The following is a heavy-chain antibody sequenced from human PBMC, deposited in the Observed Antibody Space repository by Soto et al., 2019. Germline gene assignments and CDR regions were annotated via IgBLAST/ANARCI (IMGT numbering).Heavy chain of an antibody. D-gene: IGHD2-8*01. Sequence: SQTLSLTCAISGDSVSSNSAAWNWIRQSPSRGLDWLGRTYYRSKWYSVYAVSVKSRATIKPDTSKNQFSLQLNSVTPEDTAMYYCARNGDCTRPGCIVGWFDPWGPGTLVTVSS. V-gene: IGHV6-1*01. CDR2: TYYRSKWYS. J-gene: IGHJ5*02. CDR1: GDSVSSNSAA. CDR3: ARNGDCTRPGCIVGWFDP.